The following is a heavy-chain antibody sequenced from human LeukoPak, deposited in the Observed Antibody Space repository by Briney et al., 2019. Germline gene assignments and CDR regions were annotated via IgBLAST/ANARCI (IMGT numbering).Heavy chain of an antibody. CDR2: VNHNGGT. Sequence: SETLSLTCAVCSGSFTGFYWSWIRQSPGRGLEWIGEVNHNGGTNYTPSLKSRVTISLDMSKNQFSLKLSSVTAADTAVYFCARRGSYPNAFDIWGQGAMITVSS. CDR3: ARRGSYPNAFDI. D-gene: IGHD6-6*01. J-gene: IGHJ3*02. V-gene: IGHV4-34*01. CDR1: SGSFTGFY.